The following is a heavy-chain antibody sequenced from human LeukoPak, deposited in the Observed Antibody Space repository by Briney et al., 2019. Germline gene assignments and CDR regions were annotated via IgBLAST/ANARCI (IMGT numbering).Heavy chain of an antibody. CDR2: IIPIFGTA. J-gene: IGHJ4*02. CDR1: GGTFSSYA. V-gene: IGHV1-69*05. D-gene: IGHD2-21*01. CDR3: ARADIVATKDY. Sequence: SVKVSRKASGGTFSSYAISGVRQAPGQGLEWMGGIIPIFGTANYAQKFQGRVTMTRDTSISTAYMELSRLRSDDTAVYYCARADIVATKDYWGQGTLVTVSS.